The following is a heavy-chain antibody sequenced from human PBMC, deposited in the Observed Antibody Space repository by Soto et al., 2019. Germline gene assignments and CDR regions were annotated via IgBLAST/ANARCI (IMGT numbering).Heavy chain of an antibody. D-gene: IGHD3-22*01. V-gene: IGHV3-23*01. CDR3: AKDLNYDSSSYDSGTFDY. J-gene: IGHJ4*02. CDR1: GFTFSSYD. CDR2: ISGSGGRT. Sequence: EVQLLESGGGLVQPGGSLRLSCAASGFTFSSYDMSWVRQAPGKGLEWVSSISGSGGRTYYADSVKGRFIISRDSSKNRLYLQMNSLRAEDTAVYYCAKDLNYDSSSYDSGTFDYWGQGTLVTVSS.